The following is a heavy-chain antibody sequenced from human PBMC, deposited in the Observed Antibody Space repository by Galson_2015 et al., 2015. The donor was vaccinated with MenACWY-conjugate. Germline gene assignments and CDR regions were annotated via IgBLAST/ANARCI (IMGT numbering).Heavy chain of an antibody. CDR1: GYNFANYW. CDR2: IFPSDSDT. J-gene: IGHJ3*02. Sequence: QSGAEVKKPGESLKISCKGSGYNFANYWIGWVRQMPGKGLEWMGIIFPSDSDTRYSPPFQGQVTISVDKSINTAYLQWSSLKASDTAMYYCARRRDGHNFDAFDIWGQETMVTVSS. V-gene: IGHV5-51*01. CDR3: ARRRDGHNFDAFDI. D-gene: IGHD5-24*01.